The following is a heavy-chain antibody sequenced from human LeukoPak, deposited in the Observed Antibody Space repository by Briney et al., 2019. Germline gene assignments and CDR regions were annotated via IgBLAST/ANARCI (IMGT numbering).Heavy chain of an antibody. CDR2: IYYSGST. J-gene: IGHJ3*02. CDR3: ARDRVGDYGERCAFDI. CDR1: GGSISSSSYY. Sequence: SGTLSLTCTVSGGSISSSSYYWGWIRQPPGKGLEWIGSIYYSGSTYYNPSLKSRVTISVDTSKNQFSLKLSSVTAADTAVYYCARDRVGDYGERCAFDIWGQGTMVTVSS. V-gene: IGHV4-39*07. D-gene: IGHD4-17*01.